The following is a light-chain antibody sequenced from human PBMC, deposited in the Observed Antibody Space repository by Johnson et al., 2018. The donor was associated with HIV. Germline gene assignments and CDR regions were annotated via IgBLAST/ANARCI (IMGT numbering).Light chain of an antibody. CDR2: DNN. J-gene: IGLJ1*01. CDR3: GTWDSSLSAV. V-gene: IGLV1-51*01. Sequence: QSVLTQPPSVSAAPGQKVTISCSGSSSNIGNNYVSWYQQLPGTAPKLLIYDNNKRPSGIPDRFSGSKSGTSATLGITGLQTGDEADYYCGTWDSSLSAVFGTGTKVPFL. CDR1: SSNIGNNY.